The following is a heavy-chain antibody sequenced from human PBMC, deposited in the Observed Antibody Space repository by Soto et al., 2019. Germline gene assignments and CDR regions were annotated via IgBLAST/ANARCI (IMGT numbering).Heavy chain of an antibody. V-gene: IGHV4-39*02. CDR1: RGSISSSSYY. D-gene: IGHD3-22*01. CDR2: IYYSGST. CDR3: ARDPPYYYDSSGYGWFDP. Sequence: PSETLSLTCTVSRGSISSSSYYWRWIRQPPGKGLEWIGSIYYSGSTYYNPSLKSRVPISLDTSKNPFSLTLSSVTAADTAVYYCARDPPYYYDSSGYGWFDPWGQGTLVTVS. J-gene: IGHJ5*02.